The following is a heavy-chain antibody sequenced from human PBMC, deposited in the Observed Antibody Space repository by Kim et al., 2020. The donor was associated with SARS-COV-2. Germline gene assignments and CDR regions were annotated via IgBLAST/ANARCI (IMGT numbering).Heavy chain of an antibody. J-gene: IGHJ4*02. CDR3: AGGCCSGWDFDY. V-gene: IGHV3-7*01. Sequence: YGDSVRGPCTTPRDNAKISLYLQMNILRAEDTAVYYCAGGCCSGWDFDYWGQGTLVTVSS. D-gene: IGHD2-15*01.